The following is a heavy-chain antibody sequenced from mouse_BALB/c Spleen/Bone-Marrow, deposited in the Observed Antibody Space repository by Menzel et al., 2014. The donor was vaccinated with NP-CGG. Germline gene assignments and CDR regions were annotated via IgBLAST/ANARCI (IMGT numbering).Heavy chain of an antibody. V-gene: IGHV1-18*01. CDR2: INPNIGGT. D-gene: IGHD2-14*01. J-gene: IGHJ2*01. CDR1: GYTFTDYT. CDR3: TRSRYGDY. Sequence: VQLQQSGPELVKPGASVKISCKTSGYTFTDYTIHWVKQSHGKSLEWIVHINPNIGGTTYNQKFKGKATLTLDESSTTAYMELRSLTSEDSAVYYCTRSRYGDYWGQGTTLTVSS.